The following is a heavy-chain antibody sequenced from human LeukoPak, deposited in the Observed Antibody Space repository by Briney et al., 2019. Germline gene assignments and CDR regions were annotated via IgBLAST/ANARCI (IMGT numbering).Heavy chain of an antibody. V-gene: IGHV4-39*07. J-gene: IGHJ4*02. CDR1: GGSISSSSYY. Sequence: SETLSLTCTVSGGSISSSSYYWGWIRQPPGKGLEWIGSIYYRGITYYNPSLKSRVTISVDTSKNQFSLKLSSVTAADTAVYYCARVVYDSSTYPKSYFDFWGQGTLVTVPS. CDR3: ARVVYDSSTYPKSYFDF. D-gene: IGHD3-22*01. CDR2: IYYRGIT.